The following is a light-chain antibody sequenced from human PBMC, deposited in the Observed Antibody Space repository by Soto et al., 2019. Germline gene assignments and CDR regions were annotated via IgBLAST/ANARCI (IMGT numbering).Light chain of an antibody. V-gene: IGKV1-39*01. Sequence: IQMTQSPSSLSASVGDRVTITCRTSQTISTYLNWYQQKPGKAPNLLIYAASSLQTGVPSRFSGSGSGTDFILTISSLQPEDFATYYCQQSYSTPPTFAQGTRLEIK. CDR3: QQSYSTPPT. CDR1: QTISTY. J-gene: IGKJ5*01. CDR2: AAS.